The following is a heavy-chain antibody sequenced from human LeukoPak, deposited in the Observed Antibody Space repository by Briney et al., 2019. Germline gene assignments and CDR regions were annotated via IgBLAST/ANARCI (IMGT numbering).Heavy chain of an antibody. CDR3: ARRGNSWNDFDS. D-gene: IGHD1-1*01. Sequence: SETLSLTYTVSGASIRSYYWSWIRQPPGKGLEWIAYVHYSAITNYNPSLKSRVSISVDTSKSQFSLSLSSVTAADTAVYYCARRGNSWNDFDSWGQGTLVTVSS. CDR1: GASIRSYY. J-gene: IGHJ4*02. CDR2: VHYSAIT. V-gene: IGHV4-59*08.